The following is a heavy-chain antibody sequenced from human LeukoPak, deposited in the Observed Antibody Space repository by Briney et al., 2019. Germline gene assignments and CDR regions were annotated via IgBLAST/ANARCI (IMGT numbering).Heavy chain of an antibody. CDR2: IRYDGSNK. J-gene: IGHJ4*02. Sequence: GGSLRLSCAASGFTFSYYGMHWVRQAPGKGLEWVAFIRYDGSNKYYADSVKGRFTISRDNSKNTLYVQMNSLRAEDTAVYYCAKDGPSSDHYGYLDYWGQGTLVTVSS. CDR3: AKDGPSSDHYGYLDY. D-gene: IGHD3-22*01. CDR1: GFTFSYYG. V-gene: IGHV3-30*02.